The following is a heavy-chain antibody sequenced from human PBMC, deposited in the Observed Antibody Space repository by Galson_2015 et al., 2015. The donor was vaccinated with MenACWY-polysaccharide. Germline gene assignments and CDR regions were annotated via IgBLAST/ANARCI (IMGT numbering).Heavy chain of an antibody. V-gene: IGHV3-74*01. J-gene: IGHJ4*02. CDR1: GFTFSSSW. CDR3: ARGVLYSANYGGY. D-gene: IGHD1-26*01. CDR2: ILRDGSST. Sequence: SLRLSCAASGFTFSSSWMHWVRQAPGKGLVWVSRILRDGSSTSYADSVRGRFTISRDNAKNILHLHMNGLRGEDTAVYYCARGVLYSANYGGYWGQGTLVTVSS.